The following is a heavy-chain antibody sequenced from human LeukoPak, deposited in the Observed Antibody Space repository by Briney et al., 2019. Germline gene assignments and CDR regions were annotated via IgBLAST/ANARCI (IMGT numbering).Heavy chain of an antibody. CDR1: GFTFSSYA. J-gene: IGHJ1*01. CDR2: ISRSDGST. D-gene: IGHD2-8*02. Sequence: PGGSLRLSCAASGFTFSSYAMSWVRQAPGEGLEWVSCISRSDGSTYYAGSVKGRFTISRDNSKSTLYLQMNSLRAEDTAVYYCAKDPSTSWYWYFQHWGQGTLVTVSS. V-gene: IGHV3-23*01. CDR3: AKDPSTSWYWYFQH.